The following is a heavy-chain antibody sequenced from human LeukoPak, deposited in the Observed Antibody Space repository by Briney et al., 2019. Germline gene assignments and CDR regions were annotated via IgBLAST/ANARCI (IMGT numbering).Heavy chain of an antibody. V-gene: IGHV4-38-2*02. J-gene: IGHJ4*02. D-gene: IGHD3-10*01. Sequence: SETLSLTCTVSGYSISSGYYWGWILQPPGKGLEWIVSIYHSGSTYYNPSLKSRVTISVDTSKNQFSLKLSSVTAADTAVYYCARVIHYYGSGTIGYWGQGTLVTVSS. CDR2: IYHSGST. CDR1: GYSISSGYY. CDR3: ARVIHYYGSGTIGY.